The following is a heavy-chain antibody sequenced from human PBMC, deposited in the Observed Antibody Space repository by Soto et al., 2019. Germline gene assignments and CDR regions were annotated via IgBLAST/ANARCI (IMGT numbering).Heavy chain of an antibody. CDR3: AKDVITSTYYDYIWGSYRPSPIDY. Sequence: GGFLRHSWAASGVTFMGYAISCVRRDQGKGLEWVSAISGSGCGTYYADSGKGLFPISKDNSTNTLYLQMNSLRAEDTAVYYCAKDVITSTYYDYIWGSYRPSPIDYWGQGTLLTVPS. CDR2: ISGSGCGT. CDR1: GVTFMGYA. D-gene: IGHD3-16*02. V-gene: IGHV3-23*01. J-gene: IGHJ4*02.